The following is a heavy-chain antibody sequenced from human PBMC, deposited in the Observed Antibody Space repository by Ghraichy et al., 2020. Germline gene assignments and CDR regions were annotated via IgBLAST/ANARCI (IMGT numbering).Heavy chain of an antibody. CDR1: GGSISSYY. CDR2: IYYSGTT. J-gene: IGHJ4*02. CDR3: ARGTRTHPLYYFDY. D-gene: IGHD1-14*01. Sequence: SETRSLTCSVSGGSISSYYWSWIRQPPGKGLEWIGNIYYSGTTNYKPSLKSRVTISVDTSKNQFSLKLSSVTAADTAVYYCARGTRTHPLYYFDYWGQGTLVTVSS. V-gene: IGHV4-59*01.